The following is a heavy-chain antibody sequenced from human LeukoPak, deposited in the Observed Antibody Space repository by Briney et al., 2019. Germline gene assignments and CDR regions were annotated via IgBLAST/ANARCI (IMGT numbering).Heavy chain of an antibody. CDR3: ARENGYIAAPSIVDHYYYMDV. Sequence: ASVKVSCKASGYTFTGYYMHWVRQAPGQGLEWMGWINPNSGGTNYAQKFQGRVTMTRDTSISTAYMELSRLRSDDTAVYYCARENGYIAAPSIVDHYYYMDVWGKGTTVTVSS. CDR1: GYTFTGYY. CDR2: INPNSGGT. V-gene: IGHV1-2*02. J-gene: IGHJ6*03. D-gene: IGHD6-13*01.